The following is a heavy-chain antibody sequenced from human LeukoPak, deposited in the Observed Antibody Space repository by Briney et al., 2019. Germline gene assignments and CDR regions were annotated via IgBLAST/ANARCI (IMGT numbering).Heavy chain of an antibody. CDR3: ATDCGGGCSADS. CDR1: GFLFSAYG. Sequence: GGSLRLSCAASGFLFSAYGMHWVRQAPGKGLEWLSFMGNDGSKHYADSVKGRFTVSRDNSKNTLYLQMSSLRIEDTAVYHCATDCGGGCSADSWGQGTLVTVPS. V-gene: IGHV3-30*02. J-gene: IGHJ4*02. CDR2: MGNDGSK. D-gene: IGHD2-21*01.